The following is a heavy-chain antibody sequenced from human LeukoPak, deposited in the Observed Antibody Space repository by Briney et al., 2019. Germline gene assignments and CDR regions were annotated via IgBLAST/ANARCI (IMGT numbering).Heavy chain of an antibody. D-gene: IGHD2-2*01. Sequence: PGRSLRLSCAASGFTFSSYGMHWVRQAPGKGLEWVAVISYDGSTKYYADSVKGRFTISRDNSKNTVYLQMNILRAEDTAVYYCAKRDCSSTSCYTRAWYFDYWGQGTLVTVSS. J-gene: IGHJ4*02. CDR1: GFTFSSYG. CDR3: AKRDCSSTSCYTRAWYFDY. V-gene: IGHV3-30*18. CDR2: ISYDGSTK.